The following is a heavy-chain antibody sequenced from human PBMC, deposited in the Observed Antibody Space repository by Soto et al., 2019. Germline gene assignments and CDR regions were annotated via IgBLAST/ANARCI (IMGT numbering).Heavy chain of an antibody. J-gene: IGHJ4*02. CDR3: TTLRSWSGFTY. V-gene: IGHV1-24*01. D-gene: IGHD3-3*01. CDR1: GHTLIELS. CDR2: FDPEDGET. Sequence: GASVKVSCKVSGHTLIELSIHWVRQAPGKGLEWMGGFDPEDGETIYAQKFQGRVTMTVDTSTDTAYMELSSLRSEDTAVYYCTTLRSWSGFTYWGQGAMLTVYS.